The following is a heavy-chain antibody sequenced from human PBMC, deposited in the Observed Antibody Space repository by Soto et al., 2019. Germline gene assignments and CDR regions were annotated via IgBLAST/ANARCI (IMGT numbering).Heavy chain of an antibody. J-gene: IGHJ6*02. CDR2: IIPISETT. D-gene: IGHD2-2*01. Sequence: QVQLVQSGAEVKKPGSSVKVSCKASGGTFSSYAISWVRQAPGQGLEWMGGIIPISETTNYAQKFQGRVTITADESKNTAYMELSSLRSEDTAVYYCARSQGSSTSLEIYYYYYYGMDVWGQGTTATGSS. V-gene: IGHV1-69*01. CDR3: ARSQGSSTSLEIYYYYYYGMDV. CDR1: GGTFSSYA.